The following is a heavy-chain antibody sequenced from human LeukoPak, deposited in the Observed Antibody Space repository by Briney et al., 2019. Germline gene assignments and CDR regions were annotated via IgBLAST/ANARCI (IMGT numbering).Heavy chain of an antibody. CDR1: GFPFSGYR. J-gene: IGHJ4*02. V-gene: IGHV3-48*01. Sequence: GGSLRLSCAASGFPFSGYRLTWVRQAPGKGLGWISYIISSNTIYYADFVKGRFTISRDNAQNPLYLQMNSLTADDTAVYYCARLGRLLRVDYFDYWGQGSLVTVSS. CDR3: ARLGRLLRVDYFDY. D-gene: IGHD2-21*01. CDR2: IISSNTI.